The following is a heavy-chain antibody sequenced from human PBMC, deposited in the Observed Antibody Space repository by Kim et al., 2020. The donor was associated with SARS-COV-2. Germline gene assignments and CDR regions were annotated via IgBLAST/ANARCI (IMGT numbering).Heavy chain of an antibody. V-gene: IGHV3-23*01. J-gene: IGHJ5*01. D-gene: IGHD1-26*01. CDR1: GFNFISND. CDR2: SKNSGGSI. Sequence: GGSLRLSCIASGFNFISNDMTWVRQVPGKGPEWVATSKNSGGSIFHADSVRGRFTMSRDNSKYAVYLQMNSLRVEDTAIYYCVRNSGWYDSWSQGLLVTVSS. CDR3: VRNSGWYDS.